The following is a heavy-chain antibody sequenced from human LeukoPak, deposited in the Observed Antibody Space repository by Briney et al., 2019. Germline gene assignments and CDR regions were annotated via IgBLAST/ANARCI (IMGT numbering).Heavy chain of an antibody. V-gene: IGHV3-33*01. CDR1: GFTFSSYV. Sequence: GGSLRLSCAASGFTFSSYVIHWVRQAPGKGLEWVAGIWYDGSNYYYADSVKGRFTISRDNSKNTLYLQMNSLRAEDTGVYYCARDGRALLRDFDYWGRGTLVTVSS. D-gene: IGHD1-26*01. CDR2: IWYDGSNY. CDR3: ARDGRALLRDFDY. J-gene: IGHJ4*02.